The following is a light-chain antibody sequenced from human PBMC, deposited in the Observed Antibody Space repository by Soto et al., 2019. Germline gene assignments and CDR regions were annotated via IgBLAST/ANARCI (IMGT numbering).Light chain of an antibody. Sequence: QSVLTQPRSVSGSPGQSVTISCTGTSSDIGGYNYVSWYQQHPGKAPKLMIYDVSKRPSGVPDRFSGSKSGNTASLTISGLQAEDEAEYYCCSYAGSYNYVFGTGTKVTVL. V-gene: IGLV2-11*01. CDR3: CSYAGSYNYV. CDR2: DVS. J-gene: IGLJ1*01. CDR1: SSDIGGYNY.